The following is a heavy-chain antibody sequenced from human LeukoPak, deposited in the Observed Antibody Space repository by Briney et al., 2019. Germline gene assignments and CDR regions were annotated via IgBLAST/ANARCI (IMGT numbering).Heavy chain of an antibody. J-gene: IGHJ4*02. V-gene: IGHV3-23*01. Sequence: PGGSLRLSCAASGFTFSSYWMSWVRQAPGKGLEWVSAISGSGGSTYYADSVKGRFTISRDNSKNTLYLQMNSLRAEDTAVYYCAKDIDYYGSGSYWVYWGQGTLVTVSS. CDR3: AKDIDYYGSGSYWVY. CDR1: GFTFSSYW. CDR2: ISGSGGST. D-gene: IGHD3-10*01.